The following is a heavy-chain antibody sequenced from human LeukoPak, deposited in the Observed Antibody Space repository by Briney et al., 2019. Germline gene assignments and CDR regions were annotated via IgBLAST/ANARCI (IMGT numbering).Heavy chain of an antibody. J-gene: IGHJ6*03. V-gene: IGHV1-8*02. CDR1: GYTFTSYD. CDR2: MNPNSGNT. D-gene: IGHD2-2*01. Sequence: GASVKVSCKASGYTFTSYDINWVRQATGQGLEWMGWMNPNSGNTGYAQKFRGRVTMTRNTSISTAYMELSSLRSEDTAVYYCARGGYCSSTSCYWGYYYYYYMDVWGKGTTVTISS. CDR3: ARGGYCSSTSCYWGYYYYYYMDV.